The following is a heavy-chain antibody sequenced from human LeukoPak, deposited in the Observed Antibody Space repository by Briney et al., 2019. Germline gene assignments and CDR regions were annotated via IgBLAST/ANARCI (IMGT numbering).Heavy chain of an antibody. J-gene: IGHJ4*02. CDR1: GFIFSNNG. D-gene: IGHD3-9*01. V-gene: IGHV3-30*18. CDR3: AKDLWVDWLGHYRGIDY. Sequence: PGGSLRLSCAASGFIFSNNGMHWVRQAPGKGLEWVALISYDGSNKYYADSVKGRFTISRDDSKNTLYLQMNSLRAEDTAVYYCAKDLWVDWLGHYRGIDYWGQGTLVTVSS. CDR2: ISYDGSNK.